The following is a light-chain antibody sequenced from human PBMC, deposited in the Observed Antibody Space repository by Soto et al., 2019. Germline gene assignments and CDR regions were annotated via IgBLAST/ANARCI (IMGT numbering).Light chain of an antibody. CDR3: QQYGSSPLT. V-gene: IGKV3-20*01. Sequence: EIVLTQSPGTLSLSPGERATLSCRASQSVSSSYLAWYQQKSGQAPRVLIYDASSRATGIPDRFSGSGSGTDFTLTISRLEPEDFVVYYCQQYGSSPLTFGGGTKVEIK. J-gene: IGKJ4*01. CDR2: DAS. CDR1: QSVSSSY.